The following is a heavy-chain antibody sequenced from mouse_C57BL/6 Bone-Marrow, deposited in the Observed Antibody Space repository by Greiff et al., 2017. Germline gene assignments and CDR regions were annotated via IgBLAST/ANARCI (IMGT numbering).Heavy chain of an antibody. CDR2: IYPRSGNT. D-gene: IGHD1-1*01. V-gene: IGHV1-81*01. CDR3: ARSGTTVVATDWYFDV. Sequence: QVQLQQSGAELARPGASVKLSCKASGYTFTSYGISWVKQRTGQGLEWIGEIYPRSGNTYYNEKFKGKATLTADKSSSTAYMELRSRTSEDSAVDFCARSGTTVVATDWYFDVWGTGTTVTVSS. J-gene: IGHJ1*03. CDR1: GYTFTSYG.